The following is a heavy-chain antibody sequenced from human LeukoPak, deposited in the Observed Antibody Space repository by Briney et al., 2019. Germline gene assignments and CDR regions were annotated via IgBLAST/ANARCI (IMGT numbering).Heavy chain of an antibody. V-gene: IGHV3-21*01. D-gene: IGHD2-15*01. J-gene: IGHJ4*02. Sequence: PGGSLRLSCAASGFTFSSYSMNWVRQAPGKGLEWVSSISSSSSYIYYADSEKGRFTISRDNAKNSLYLQMNSLRAEDTAVYYCARVTNVVVVAATLDYWGQGTLVTVSS. CDR2: ISSSSSYI. CDR3: ARVTNVVVVAATLDY. CDR1: GFTFSSYS.